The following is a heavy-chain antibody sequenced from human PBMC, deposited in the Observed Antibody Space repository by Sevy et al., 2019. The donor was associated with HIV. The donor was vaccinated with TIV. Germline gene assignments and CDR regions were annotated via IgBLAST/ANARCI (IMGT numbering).Heavy chain of an antibody. CDR2: VNSDGSST. D-gene: IGHD2-15*01. Sequence: GSLRLSCAASGFTFSSYWMHWVRQAPGKGPVWVSGVNSDGSSTNYADSVKGRFTMSRDSAKNTLKLQMNSLRAEDTAVYFCVAANTWQDYWGQGTLVTVSS. CDR1: GFTFSSYW. J-gene: IGHJ4*02. CDR3: VAANTWQDY. V-gene: IGHV3-74*01.